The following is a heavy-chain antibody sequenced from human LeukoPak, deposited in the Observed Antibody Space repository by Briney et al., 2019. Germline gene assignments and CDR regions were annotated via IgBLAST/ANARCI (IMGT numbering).Heavy chain of an antibody. Sequence: PGGSLRLSCAASGFTFSSYGMHWVRQAPGKGLEWVAFIRYDGSNKYYADSVKGRFTISRDNSKNTLYLQMNSLRAEDTAVYYCAKDGFLEWLFYYYMDVWGKGTTVTVSS. CDR3: AKDGFLEWLFYYYMDV. V-gene: IGHV3-30*02. D-gene: IGHD3-3*01. CDR2: IRYDGSNK. CDR1: GFTFSSYG. J-gene: IGHJ6*03.